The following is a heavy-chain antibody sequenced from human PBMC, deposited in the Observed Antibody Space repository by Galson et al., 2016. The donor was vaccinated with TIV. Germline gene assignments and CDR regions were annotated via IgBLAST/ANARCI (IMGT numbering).Heavy chain of an antibody. CDR3: ARASSDYFYNYGMDV. D-gene: IGHD6-19*01. Sequence: LVKPTQTLTLTCTFSGFSLSSSRMCVTWMRQPPGKALEWLARINGDDDTYYNNFLATRLFITKDTSRNQVVLTLTNLDPADTATYYCARASSDYFYNYGMDVWGQGTTVTVS. V-gene: IGHV2-70*11. CDR1: GFSLSSSRMC. J-gene: IGHJ6*02. CDR2: INGDDDT.